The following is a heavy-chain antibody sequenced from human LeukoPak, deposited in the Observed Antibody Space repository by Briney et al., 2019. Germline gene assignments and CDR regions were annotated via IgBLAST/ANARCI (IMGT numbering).Heavy chain of an antibody. V-gene: IGHV4-34*01. CDR1: GFTFSTYW. CDR2: INHSGST. D-gene: IGHD3-9*01. J-gene: IGHJ5*02. Sequence: GSLRLSCAASGFTFSTYWMSWVRQAPGKGLEWIGEINHSGSTNYNPSLKSRVTISVDTSKNQFSLKPSSVTAADTAVYYCARITTYYDILTGYGWFDPWGQGTLVTVSS. CDR3: ARITTYYDILTGYGWFDP.